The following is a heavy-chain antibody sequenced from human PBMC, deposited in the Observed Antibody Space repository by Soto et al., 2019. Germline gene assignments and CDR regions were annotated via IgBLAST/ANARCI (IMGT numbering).Heavy chain of an antibody. V-gene: IGHV4-31*03. D-gene: IGHD3-3*01. Sequence: SETLSLTCTVSGGSISSGGYYWSWIRQHPGKGLEWIGYIYYSGSTYYNPSLKSRVTISVNTSKNQFSLKLSSVTAADTAVYYCARSTYQIWSGYYSHDYYYMDVWGKGTTVTVSS. CDR2: IYYSGST. CDR1: GGSISSGGYY. CDR3: ARSTYQIWSGYYSHDYYYMDV. J-gene: IGHJ6*03.